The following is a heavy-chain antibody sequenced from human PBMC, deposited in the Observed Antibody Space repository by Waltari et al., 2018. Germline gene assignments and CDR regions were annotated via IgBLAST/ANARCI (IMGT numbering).Heavy chain of an antibody. CDR1: GFTLRGHW. CDR2: ISSDGNTT. D-gene: IGHD5-18*01. Sequence: EVQLVESGGGLVQPGGSLRLSCEASGFTLRGHWMHWVRQAPGKGLVWVSRISSDGNTTTYADSVKCRFTISRDNAKNTVFLEMNSLTAEDTAMYYCARVEYSYGPYCFDSWGQGTLVTVSS. CDR3: ARVEYSYGPYCFDS. J-gene: IGHJ4*02. V-gene: IGHV3-74*01.